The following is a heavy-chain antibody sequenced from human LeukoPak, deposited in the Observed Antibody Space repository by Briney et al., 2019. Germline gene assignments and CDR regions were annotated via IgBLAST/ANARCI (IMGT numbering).Heavy chain of an antibody. V-gene: IGHV3-72*01. CDR3: ARGPTVTFNYHYGMDV. CDR2: TRRKARGYTT. Sequence: PGGSLRLSCATSGFTFSDHYMDWVRQAPGKGLEWVARTRRKARGYTTEYAPSVKGRFTVSRDESMNSLYLQMNSLKTEDTAVYYCARGPTVTFNYHYGMDVWGQGTTVTVSS. J-gene: IGHJ6*02. CDR1: GFTFSDHY. D-gene: IGHD4-17*01.